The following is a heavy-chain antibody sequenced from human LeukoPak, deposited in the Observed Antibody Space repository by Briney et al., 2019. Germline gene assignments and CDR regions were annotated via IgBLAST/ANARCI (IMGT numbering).Heavy chain of an antibody. CDR2: ISSSSSYI. D-gene: IGHD3-9*01. V-gene: IGHV3-21*01. CDR3: ARELYILTGSPHDAFDI. J-gene: IGHJ3*02. Sequence: GGSLRLSCAASGFTFSSYSMNWVRQAPGKGLEWVSSISSSSSYIYYADSVKGRFTISRDNAKNSLYLQMNSLRAEDTAVYYCARELYILTGSPHDAFDIWGQGTMVTVSS. CDR1: GFTFSSYS.